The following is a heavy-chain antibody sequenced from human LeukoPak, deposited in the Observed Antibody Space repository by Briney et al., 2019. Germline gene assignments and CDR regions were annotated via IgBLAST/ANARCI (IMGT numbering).Heavy chain of an antibody. J-gene: IGHJ4*02. CDR3: ARDRTAGAWCFDY. V-gene: IGHV3-30*02. D-gene: IGHD6-19*01. CDR1: GFTLGSYA. Sequence: GGSLRLSCAASGFTLGSYAMHWVRQAPGKGLEWVAFIRYDGSNKYYADSVKGRFTISRDNSKNTLYLQMNSLRAEDTAVYFCARDRTAGAWCFDYWGQGALVTVSS. CDR2: IRYDGSNK.